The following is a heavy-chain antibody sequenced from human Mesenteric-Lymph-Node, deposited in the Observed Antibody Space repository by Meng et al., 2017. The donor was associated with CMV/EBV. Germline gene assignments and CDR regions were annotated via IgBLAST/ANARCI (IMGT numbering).Heavy chain of an antibody. Sequence: QITLKESGPTLVKPTQTLKLTCPFSGFSLSTSGVGVGWIRQPPGTALEWLALIYWDDDKRYSPSLKSRLTITKDTSKNQLVLTMTNMDPVDTATYYCAHSSGIAAAGPFYFDYWGQGTLVTVSS. CDR2: IYWDDDK. CDR3: AHSSGIAAAGPFYFDY. D-gene: IGHD6-13*01. CDR1: GFSLSTSGVG. J-gene: IGHJ4*02. V-gene: IGHV2-5*02.